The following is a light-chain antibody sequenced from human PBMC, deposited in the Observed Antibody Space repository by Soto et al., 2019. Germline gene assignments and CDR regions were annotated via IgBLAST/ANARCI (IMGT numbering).Light chain of an antibody. CDR3: QVWDSSSDHVV. V-gene: IGLV3-21*02. CDR1: HIGSKS. CDR2: DDS. J-gene: IGLJ2*01. Sequence: SYELTQPPSVSVAPGQTARVSCGGNHIGSKSVHWYQQQPGQAPVLVVYDDSDRPSWIPERFTGSNSGNTATLTISRVEAGDEADYYCQVWDSSSDHVVFGGGTKLTVL.